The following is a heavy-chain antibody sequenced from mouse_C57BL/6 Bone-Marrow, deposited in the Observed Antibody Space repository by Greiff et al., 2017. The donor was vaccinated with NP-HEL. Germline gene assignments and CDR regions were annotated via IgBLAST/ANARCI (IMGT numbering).Heavy chain of an antibody. CDR2: IYPRDGST. D-gene: IGHD2-5*01. J-gene: IGHJ3*01. Sequence: QVQLQQSGPELVKPGASVKLSCKASGYTFPSYDINWVKQRPGQGLEWIGWIYPRDGSTQYNEKFKGKATLTVDTSASTAYMARHSLTSEDTAVYFCAKEDSNSFAYWGQETLVTVSA. V-gene: IGHV1-85*01. CDR3: AKEDSNSFAY. CDR1: GYTFPSYD.